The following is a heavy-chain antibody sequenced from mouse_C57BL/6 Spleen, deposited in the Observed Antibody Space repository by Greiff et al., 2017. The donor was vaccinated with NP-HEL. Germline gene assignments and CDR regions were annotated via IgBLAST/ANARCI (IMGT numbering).Heavy chain of an antibody. Sequence: QVQLQQPGAELVKPGASVKLSCKASGYTFTSYWMQWVKQRPGQGLEWIGEIDPSDSYTNYNQKFKGKATLTVDTSSSTAYMQLSSLTSEDSAVYYCARGVITTVVASWYFDVWGTGTTVTVSS. J-gene: IGHJ1*03. CDR2: IDPSDSYT. CDR3: ARGVITTVVASWYFDV. CDR1: GYTFTSYW. V-gene: IGHV1-50*01. D-gene: IGHD1-1*01.